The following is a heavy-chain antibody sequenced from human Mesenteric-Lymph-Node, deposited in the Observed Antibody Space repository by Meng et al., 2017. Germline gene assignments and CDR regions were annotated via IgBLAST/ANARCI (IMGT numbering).Heavy chain of an antibody. CDR3: ARGRGYGDYGSLY. CDR1: GGSFSGYY. V-gene: IGHV4-34*01. D-gene: IGHD4-17*01. J-gene: IGHJ4*02. Sequence: VQLQQWGPGLLKPSETLSLPCAVYGGSFSGYYWSWIRQPPGKGLEWIGEINHSGSTNYNPSLKSRVTISVDTSKNQFSLKLSSVTAADTAVYYCARGRGYGDYGSLYWGQGTLVTVSS. CDR2: INHSGST.